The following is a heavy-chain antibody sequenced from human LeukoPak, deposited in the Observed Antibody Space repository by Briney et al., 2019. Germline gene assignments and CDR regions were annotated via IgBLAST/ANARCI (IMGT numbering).Heavy chain of an antibody. D-gene: IGHD3-10*01. V-gene: IGHV1-46*01. J-gene: IGHJ5*02. CDR3: ARMGGSGSGPHGFDP. CDR2: INPSGGST. Sequence: ASVKVSCKASGYTFTSYYMHWVRQAPGQGLEWMGIINPSGGSTSYAQKFQGRVTMTRDTSTSTVYMGLSSLRSEDTAVYYCARMGGSGSGPHGFDPWGQGTLVTVSS. CDR1: GYTFTSYY.